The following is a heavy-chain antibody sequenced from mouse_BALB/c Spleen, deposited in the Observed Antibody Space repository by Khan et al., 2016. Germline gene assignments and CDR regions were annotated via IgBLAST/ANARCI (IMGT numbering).Heavy chain of an antibody. CDR3: TFYGNILAWFAY. V-gene: IGHV14-4*02. Sequence: VQLQQSGAELVRSGASVKLSCTASGFNIKDYYIQWVKQRPEQGLEWIGWIDPENGDTGYVPKFQGKATMTADTSSNTAYLQLSSLTSEDTAVXYCTFYGNILAWFAYWGQGTLVTVSA. D-gene: IGHD2-10*01. CDR1: GFNIKDYY. CDR2: IDPENGDT. J-gene: IGHJ3*01.